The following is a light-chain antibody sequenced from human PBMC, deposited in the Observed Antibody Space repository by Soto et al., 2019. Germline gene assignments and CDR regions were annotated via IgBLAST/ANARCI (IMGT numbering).Light chain of an antibody. CDR3: QQYNSYPLT. CDR2: MAS. Sequence: DIQMTQSPSTLSASVGDRVTITCRASQSVSTWLAWYQQKPGKAPQVLISMASSLESGVPSRFSGSGSGTEFTLTISSLQPDDFATYYCQQYNSYPLTFGGGTKVDIK. CDR1: QSVSTW. V-gene: IGKV1-5*03. J-gene: IGKJ4*01.